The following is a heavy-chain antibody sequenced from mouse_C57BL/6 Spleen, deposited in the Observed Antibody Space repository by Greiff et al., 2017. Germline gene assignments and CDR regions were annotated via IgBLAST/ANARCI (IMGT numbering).Heavy chain of an antibody. CDR2: IYPGDGDT. Sequence: QVLLQQSGAELVKPGASVKISCKASGYAFSSYWMNWVKQRPGKGLEWIGQIYPGDGDTNYNGKFKGKATLTADKSSSTAYVQLSSLTSEDYAVYLCANYCGSSYYAMDYWGQGTSVTVSS. D-gene: IGHD1-1*01. CDR3: ANYCGSSYYAMDY. CDR1: GYAFSSYW. V-gene: IGHV1-80*01. J-gene: IGHJ4*01.